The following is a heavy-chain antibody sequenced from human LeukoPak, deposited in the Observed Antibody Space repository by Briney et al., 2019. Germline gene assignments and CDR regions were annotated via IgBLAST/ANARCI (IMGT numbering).Heavy chain of an antibody. Sequence: GGSLRLSCVASGFTFKNYAMNWVRQSPGQGLEWVSTISGDAVTSWYADSVKGRFTVSRDNSKNIVFLQMNNLRAEDTAVYYCAKTPKNYDSSGGGGFDYLGRGTLVTVSS. CDR3: AKTPKNYDSSGGGGFDY. D-gene: IGHD3-22*01. CDR2: ISGDAVTS. J-gene: IGHJ4*02. CDR1: GFTFKNYA. V-gene: IGHV3-23*01.